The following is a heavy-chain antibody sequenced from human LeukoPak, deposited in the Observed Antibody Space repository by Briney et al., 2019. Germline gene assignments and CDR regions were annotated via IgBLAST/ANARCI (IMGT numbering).Heavy chain of an antibody. J-gene: IGHJ6*03. V-gene: IGHV3-11*01. CDR1: GFTFSDSY. CDR3: YRFSADYAYYNDV. Sequence: TPGGSLRLSCAASGFTFSDSYMSWIRQTPGKGLEWVSYISYSGNTRYYADSVKGRFTISRDNAKNSLYLQMNSLTAEDTAVYFCYRFSADYAYYNDVWGNGTTVTVSS. CDR2: ISYSGNTR. D-gene: IGHD3-16*02.